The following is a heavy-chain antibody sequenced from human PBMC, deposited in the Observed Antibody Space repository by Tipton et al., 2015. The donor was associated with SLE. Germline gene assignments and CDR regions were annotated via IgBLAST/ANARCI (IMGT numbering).Heavy chain of an antibody. CDR1: GGSISSYY. CDR3: ARAPYGSEV. D-gene: IGHD3-10*01. CDR2: IYYSGST. J-gene: IGHJ4*02. Sequence: TLSLTCTVSGGSISSYYWSWIRQPPGRGLDWIGYIYYSGSTNYNPSLKSRVTMSVDTSKNQFSLKLSSVTAADTAVYYCARAPYGSEVWGQGTLVTVSS. V-gene: IGHV4-59*12.